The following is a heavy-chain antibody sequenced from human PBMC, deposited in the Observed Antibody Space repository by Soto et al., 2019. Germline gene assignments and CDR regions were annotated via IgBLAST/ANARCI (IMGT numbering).Heavy chain of an antibody. V-gene: IGHV3-23*01. CDR3: ARAGIGYCSSTSCLYHFDY. CDR1: GFTFNSYV. CDR2: ISRSGRGSA. J-gene: IGHJ4*02. Sequence: GGSLRLSCAASGFTFNSYVMTWVRQAPGEGLEWVSSISRSGRGSAYYADSVKGRFTISRDNSKNTVSLQMNSLRADDTAIYYCARAGIGYCSSTSCLYHFDYWGQGTVVTVSS. D-gene: IGHD2-2*03.